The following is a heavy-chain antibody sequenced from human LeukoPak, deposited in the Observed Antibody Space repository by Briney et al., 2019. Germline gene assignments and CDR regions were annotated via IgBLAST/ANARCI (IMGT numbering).Heavy chain of an antibody. D-gene: IGHD2-2*01. CDR1: GDTLTELS. J-gene: IGHJ6*03. Sequence: ASVKVSCKVSGDTLTELSMHWVRQAPGKGLEWMGGFDPEDGETIYAQKFQGRVTMTEDTSTDTAYMELSSLRSEDTAVYYCATLANCSSTSCYQHYYYYMDVWGKGTTVTVSS. V-gene: IGHV1-24*01. CDR3: ATLANCSSTSCYQHYYYYMDV. CDR2: FDPEDGET.